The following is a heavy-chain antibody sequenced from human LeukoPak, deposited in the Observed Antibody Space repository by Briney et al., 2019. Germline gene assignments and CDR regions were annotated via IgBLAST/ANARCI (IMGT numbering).Heavy chain of an antibody. V-gene: IGHV1-58*02. CDR1: GFTFSSST. J-gene: IGHJ3*02. CDR2: IVVGSGNT. CDR3: APDGPADLFDGSEDPPRDAFEI. Sequence: ASVKVSCKASGFTFSSSTMQWVRQARGQRLEWIGWIVVGSGNTNYAQKFQERVTISRDMSTSTAYMELSSLTSEDTAVFYCAPDGPADLFDGSEDPPRDAFEIWGQGTMVTVSS. D-gene: IGHD3-22*01.